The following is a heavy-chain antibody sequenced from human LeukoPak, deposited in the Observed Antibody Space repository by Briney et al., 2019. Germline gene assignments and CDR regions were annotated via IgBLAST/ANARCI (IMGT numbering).Heavy chain of an antibody. V-gene: IGHV1-2*02. J-gene: IGHJ5*02. Sequence: ASVKVSCKASGYTFTGYYMHWVRQAPGQGLGWMGWINPNSGGTNYAQKFQGRVTMTRDTSISTAYMELSRLRSDDTAVYYCARPAIPSYSSSYTNWFDPWGQGTLVTVSS. CDR2: INPNSGGT. CDR1: GYTFTGYY. D-gene: IGHD6-6*01. CDR3: ARPAIPSYSSSYTNWFDP.